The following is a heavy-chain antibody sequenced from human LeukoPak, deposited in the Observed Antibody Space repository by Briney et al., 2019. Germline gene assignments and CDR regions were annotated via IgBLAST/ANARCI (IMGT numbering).Heavy chain of an antibody. J-gene: IGHJ4*02. D-gene: IGHD3-10*01. V-gene: IGHV1-46*01. Sequence: ASVKVSCKASGYTFTTYYMHWVRQTPGQGLEWMGIVNPNDGSTTYAQKFQGSVTMTRDTSTSTVYMELSSLTSEDTAVYYCARDSVDGSGTYYNDSPDYWGQGTLVTVSA. CDR3: ARDSVDGSGTYYNDSPDY. CDR2: VNPNDGST. CDR1: GYTFTTYY.